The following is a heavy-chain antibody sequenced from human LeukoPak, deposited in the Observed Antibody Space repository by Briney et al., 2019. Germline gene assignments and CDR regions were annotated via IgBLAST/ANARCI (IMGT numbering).Heavy chain of an antibody. CDR2: IYYSGST. CDR3: ARDTNYYDSSGFVSDAFDI. D-gene: IGHD3-22*01. CDR1: GGSISSGGYY. V-gene: IGHV4-31*03. Sequence: SETLSLTCTVSGGSISSGGYYWSWIRQHPGKGLEWIGYIYYSGSTYYNPSLKSRVTISVDTSKNQFSLKLSSVTAADTAVYYCARDTNYYDSSGFVSDAFDIWGQGTTVTVSS. J-gene: IGHJ3*02.